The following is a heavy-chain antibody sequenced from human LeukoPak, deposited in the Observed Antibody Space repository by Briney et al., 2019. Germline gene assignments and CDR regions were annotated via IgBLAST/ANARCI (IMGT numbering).Heavy chain of an antibody. CDR2: IYYSGST. Sequence: PSETLSLTCTVSGGSISSSSYYWGWIRQPPGKGLEWIGSIYYSGSTYYNPSLESRVTISVDTSKNQFSLKLSSVTAADTAVYYCARLPQPSDILTAYANSFDYWGQGSLVTVSS. CDR1: GGSISSSSYY. CDR3: ARLPQPSDILTAYANSFDY. V-gene: IGHV4-39*01. J-gene: IGHJ4*02. D-gene: IGHD3-9*01.